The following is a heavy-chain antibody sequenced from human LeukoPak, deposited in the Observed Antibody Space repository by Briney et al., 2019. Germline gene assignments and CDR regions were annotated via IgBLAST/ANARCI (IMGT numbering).Heavy chain of an antibody. CDR2: INQDGREK. V-gene: IGHV3-7*05. J-gene: IGHJ2*01. CDR1: GFTFSSYW. Sequence: GGSLRLSCAASGFTFSSYWMSWVRQAPGRGLEWVASINQDGREKHYVDSVKGRFTISRDNAKNSLFLQMSSLRAEDTAVYYCARRFNKWDGWCFDLWGRGTLVAVSS. D-gene: IGHD1-26*01. CDR3: ARRFNKWDGWCFDL.